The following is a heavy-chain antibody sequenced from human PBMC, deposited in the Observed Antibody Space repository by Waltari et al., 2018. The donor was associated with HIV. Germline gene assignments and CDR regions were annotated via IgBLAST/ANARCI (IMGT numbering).Heavy chain of an antibody. CDR1: GYTFTGYY. D-gene: IGHD4-17*01. Sequence: QVQLLRSRAAGKKPGASVTVSCKPSGYTFTGYYMHWVRTAPRQGLEWMGWINPNSGGTNYAQKFQGRVTMTRDTSISTAYMELTRLRSDDTAVYYCAREPSLTTAYDYWGQGTLVTVSS. CDR2: INPNSGGT. J-gene: IGHJ4*02. CDR3: AREPSLTTAYDY. V-gene: IGHV1-2*02.